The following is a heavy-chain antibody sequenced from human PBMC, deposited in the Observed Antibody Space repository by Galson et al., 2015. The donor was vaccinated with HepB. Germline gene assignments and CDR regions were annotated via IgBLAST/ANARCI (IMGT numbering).Heavy chain of an antibody. CDR3: ARDDNANFWSGYLDY. V-gene: IGHV3-7*01. J-gene: IGHJ4*02. CDR2: IKEDGSES. Sequence: SLRLSCAASGFTYTPYSMNWVRQAPGKGLEWVANIKEDGSESFYVDSVEGRFAISRDNAKSSLYLQMNNLRADDTAVYYCARDDNANFWSGYLDYWGQGSLVTVSS. D-gene: IGHD3-3*01. CDR1: GFTYTPYS.